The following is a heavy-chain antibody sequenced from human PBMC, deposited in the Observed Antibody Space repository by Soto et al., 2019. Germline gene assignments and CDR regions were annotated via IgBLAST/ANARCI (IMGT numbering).Heavy chain of an antibody. CDR3: ARDRAASSWYLYSQATFDY. J-gene: IGHJ4*02. V-gene: IGHV3-30-3*01. D-gene: IGHD6-13*01. CDR2: ISYDGSNK. CDR1: GFTFSSFA. Sequence: GRSLRLSCAASGFTFSSFAMHWVRQAPGKGLEWVAVISYDGSNKYYADSVKGRFTISRDNSKNTLYLQMNSLRAEDTAVYYCARDRAASSWYLYSQATFDYWGQGTLVTVSS.